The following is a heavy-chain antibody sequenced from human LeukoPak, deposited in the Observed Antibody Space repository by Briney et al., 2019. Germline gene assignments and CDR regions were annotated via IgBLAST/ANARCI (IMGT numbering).Heavy chain of an antibody. J-gene: IGHJ4*02. V-gene: IGHV3-21*01. D-gene: IGHD3-22*01. CDR2: IISSSSYI. CDR1: AFTFSSYS. Sequence: GGSLRLSCAASAFTFSSYSMNWVRQAPGKGLEWVSSIISSSSYIYYADSVKGRFTISRDNAKNSLYLQMNSLRAEDTAVYYCARETYYYDSSGYYPYYFDYWGQGTLVTVSS. CDR3: ARETYYYDSSGYYPYYFDY.